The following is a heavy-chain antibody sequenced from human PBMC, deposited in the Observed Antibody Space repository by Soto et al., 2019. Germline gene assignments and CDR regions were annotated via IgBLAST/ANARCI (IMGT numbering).Heavy chain of an antibody. D-gene: IGHD2-2*01. CDR1: GGSISSYY. CDR3: ARVPNAGDAFDI. V-gene: IGHV4-59*01. Sequence: NPSETLSLTCTVSGGSISSYYWSWIRQPPGKGLEWIGYIYYSGSTNYNPSLKSRVTISVDTSKNQFSLKLSSVTAADTAVYYCARVPNAGDAFDIWGQGTMVTVSS. J-gene: IGHJ3*02. CDR2: IYYSGST.